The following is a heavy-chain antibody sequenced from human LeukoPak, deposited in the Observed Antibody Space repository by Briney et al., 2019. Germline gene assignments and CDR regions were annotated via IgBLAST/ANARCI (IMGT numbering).Heavy chain of an antibody. CDR1: GFTFSSYG. J-gene: IGHJ4*02. D-gene: IGHD5-18*01. V-gene: IGHV3-30*18. CDR3: AKDPDRGYSYGYVDY. CDR2: ISYDGSNK. Sequence: PGGSLRLSCAASGFTFSSYGMHWVRQAPGKGLEWVAVISYDGSNKYYADSVKGRFTISRDNSKNTLYLQMNSLRAEDTAVYYCAKDPDRGYSYGYVDYWGQGTLVTVSS.